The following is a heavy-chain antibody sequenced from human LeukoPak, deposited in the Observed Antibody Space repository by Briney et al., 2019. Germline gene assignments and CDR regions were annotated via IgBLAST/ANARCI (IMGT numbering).Heavy chain of an antibody. V-gene: IGHV4-34*01. Sequence: SETLSLTCAVYGGSFNGYYWSWIRQPPGKGLEWIGEINHSGSTNYNPSLKSRVTISVDTSKNQFSLRLSSVTAADTAVYCCARVTHPIFIVLGGYFDYWGQGTLVTVSS. CDR3: ARVTHPIFIVLGGYFDY. D-gene: IGHD2-8*02. CDR2: INHSGST. CDR1: GGSFNGYY. J-gene: IGHJ4*02.